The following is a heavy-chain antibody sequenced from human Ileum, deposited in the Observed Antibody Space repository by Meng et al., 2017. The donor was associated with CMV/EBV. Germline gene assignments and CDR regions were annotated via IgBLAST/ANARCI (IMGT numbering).Heavy chain of an antibody. Sequence: SGFNFSVYEMNWVRQAPGKGLEWVSSLSYDGRNQYYAGSVKGRFTISRDNSKNTLYLQMNSLTPDDTATYFCARDRGFIFMVGAFDFWGQGTLVTVSS. J-gene: IGHJ4*02. CDR3: ARDRGFIFMVGAFDF. CDR1: GFNFSVYE. CDR2: LSYDGRNQ. V-gene: IGHV3-30*04. D-gene: IGHD3-10*02.